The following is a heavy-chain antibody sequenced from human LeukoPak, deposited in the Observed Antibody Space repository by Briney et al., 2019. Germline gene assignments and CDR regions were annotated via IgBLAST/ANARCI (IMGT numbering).Heavy chain of an antibody. CDR2: IYYSGSS. CDR1: GGSIRSYY. Sequence: SETLSLTCTVSGGSIRSYYWSWIRQPPGKGLEWIGYIYYSGSSNYNPSLKSRVTISVDTSKNQFSLNLSSVTAADTAVYYCARVSYYDSSAPWKHWGQGTLVTVSS. CDR3: ARVSYYDSSAPWKH. D-gene: IGHD3-22*01. J-gene: IGHJ1*01. V-gene: IGHV4-59*12.